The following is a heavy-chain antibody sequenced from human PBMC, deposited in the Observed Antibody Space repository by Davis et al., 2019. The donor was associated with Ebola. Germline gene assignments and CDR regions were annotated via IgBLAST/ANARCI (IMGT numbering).Heavy chain of an antibody. D-gene: IGHD3-3*01. CDR1: GFTFSSYW. CDR2: IKQGGSEK. V-gene: IGHV3-7*01. CDR3: ARDRDDFWSGYYTYYFDY. Sequence: GESLKISCAASGFTFSSYWMSWVRQAPGKGLEWVANIKQGGSEKYYVDSVKGRFTISRDNAKNSLYLQMNSLRAEDTAVYYCARDRDDFWSGYYTYYFDYWGQGTLVTVSS. J-gene: IGHJ4*02.